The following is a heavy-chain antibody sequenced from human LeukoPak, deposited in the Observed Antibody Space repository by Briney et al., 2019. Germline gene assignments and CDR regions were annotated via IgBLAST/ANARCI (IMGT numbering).Heavy chain of an antibody. CDR1: GFTFSSYS. V-gene: IGHV3-48*04. CDR2: ISSSSSTI. D-gene: IGHD1-7*01. Sequence: GGSLRLSCAASGFTFSSYSMNWVRQAPGKGLEWVSYISSSSSTIHYAGSVKGRFTISRDNAKTTLYLQMNSLRPEDTAVYYCARDSGTQGPYYYGLDVWGQGTTVTVSS. CDR3: ARDSGTQGPYYYGLDV. J-gene: IGHJ6*02.